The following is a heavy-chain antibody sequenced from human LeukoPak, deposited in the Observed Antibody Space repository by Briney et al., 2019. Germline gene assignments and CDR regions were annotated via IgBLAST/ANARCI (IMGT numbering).Heavy chain of an antibody. V-gene: IGHV3-23*01. CDR2: ISGSGGST. Sequence: GGSLRLSCAASGFTFSSYAMSWVRQAPGKGLEWVSAISGSGGSTYYADSVKGRFTISRDNPKNTLYLQMNSLRAEDTAVYYCAKKEAYYYGSGSDYFDYWGQGTLVTVSS. CDR3: AKKEAYYYGSGSDYFDY. CDR1: GFTFSSYA. D-gene: IGHD3-10*01. J-gene: IGHJ4*02.